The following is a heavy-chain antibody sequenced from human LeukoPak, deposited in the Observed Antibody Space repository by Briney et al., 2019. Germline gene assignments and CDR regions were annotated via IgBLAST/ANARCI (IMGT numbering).Heavy chain of an antibody. CDR1: GFTFSSYA. CDR3: ARAYHWYYYDSSGYPPFDY. V-gene: IGHV3-74*01. CDR2: INSDGSST. Sequence: PGGSLRLSCAASGFTFSSYAMSWVRQAPGKGLVWVSRINSDGSSTSYADSVKGRFTISRDNAKNTLYLQMNSLRAEDTAVYYCARAYHWYYYDSSGYPPFDYWGQGTLVTVSS. J-gene: IGHJ4*02. D-gene: IGHD3-22*01.